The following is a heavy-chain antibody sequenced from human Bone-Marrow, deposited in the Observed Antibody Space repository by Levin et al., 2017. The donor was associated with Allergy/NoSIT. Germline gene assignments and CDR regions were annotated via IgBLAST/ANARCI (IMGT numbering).Heavy chain of an antibody. J-gene: IGHJ4*02. CDR3: AREGVLRFLEWDPYYFDY. V-gene: IGHV3-21*01. Sequence: GGSLRLSCAASGFTFSSYSMNWVRQAPGKGLEWVSSISSSSSYIYYADSVKGRFTISRDNAKNSLYLQMNSLRAEDTAVYYCAREGVLRFLEWDPYYFDYWGQGTLVTVSS. CDR1: GFTFSSYS. CDR2: ISSSSSYI. D-gene: IGHD3-3*01.